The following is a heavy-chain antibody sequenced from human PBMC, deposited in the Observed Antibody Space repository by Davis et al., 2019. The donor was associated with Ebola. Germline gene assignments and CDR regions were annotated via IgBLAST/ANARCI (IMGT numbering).Heavy chain of an antibody. CDR2: FFYSGST. CDR1: SGSITSGFHY. CDR3: ARSGAYEPYEY. D-gene: IGHD5-12*01. V-gene: IGHV4-61*03. Sequence: PSETLSLTCTVSSGSITSGFHYWTWIRQSPEKGLEWIGHFFYSGSTTYNPSLRSRVTISLDTSKNHFSLDLTSVTAADTALYYCARSGAYEPYEYWGQGAPVTVSS. J-gene: IGHJ4*02.